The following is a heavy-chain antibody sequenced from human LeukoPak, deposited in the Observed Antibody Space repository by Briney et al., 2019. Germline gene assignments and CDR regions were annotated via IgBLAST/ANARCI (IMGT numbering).Heavy chain of an antibody. Sequence: SETLSLTCAVYGGSFSGYYWSWIRQPPGKGLEWIGEINHSGSTSYNPSLKSRVTISVDTSKNQSSLKLSSVTAADTAVYYCARGGYGDPFDYWGQGTLVTVSS. J-gene: IGHJ4*02. D-gene: IGHD4-17*01. CDR2: INHSGST. V-gene: IGHV4-34*01. CDR1: GGSFSGYY. CDR3: ARGGYGDPFDY.